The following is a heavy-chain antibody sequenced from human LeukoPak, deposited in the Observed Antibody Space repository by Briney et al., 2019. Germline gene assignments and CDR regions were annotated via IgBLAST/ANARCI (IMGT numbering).Heavy chain of an antibody. CDR2: IDGSGDDT. Sequence: GGSLRLSCAASGFTFKYYAMTWVRQAPGKGLEWVAAIDGSGDDTYYAESVKGRFTISRDNSKNTLYLQMNSLRAEDTAVYYCAKALSWVVTRPLDYWGQGTLVTVSS. CDR1: GFTFKYYA. J-gene: IGHJ4*02. V-gene: IGHV3-23*01. D-gene: IGHD4-23*01. CDR3: AKALSWVVTRPLDY.